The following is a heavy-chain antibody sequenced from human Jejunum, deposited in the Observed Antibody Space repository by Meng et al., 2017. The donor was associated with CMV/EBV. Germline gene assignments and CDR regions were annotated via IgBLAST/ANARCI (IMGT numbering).Heavy chain of an antibody. V-gene: IGHV3-23*01. Sequence: SCEAPGVTFSTFAMSWVRQAPGKGLEWVSAMTTDGKTYYADSVKGRFTISRDTSKNTLFLLMNNLRVEDSAMYYCANAPTRASGGTNYWGQGTLVTVSS. CDR3: ANAPTRASGGTNY. CDR2: MTTDGKT. D-gene: IGHD6-13*01. J-gene: IGHJ4*02. CDR1: GVTFSTFA.